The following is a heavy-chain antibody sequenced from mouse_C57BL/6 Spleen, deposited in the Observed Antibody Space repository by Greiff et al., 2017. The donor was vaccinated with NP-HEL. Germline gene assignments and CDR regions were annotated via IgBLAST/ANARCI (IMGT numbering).Heavy chain of an antibody. CDR2: ISYDGSN. V-gene: IGHV3-6*01. J-gene: IGHJ3*01. D-gene: IGHD2-4*01. CDR3: ARLYDYVFAY. CDR1: GYSITSGYY. Sequence: VQLKESGPGLVKPSQSLSLTCSVTGYSITSGYYWNWIRQFPGNKLEWMGYISYDGSNDYNPSLKNRISITRDTSKNQFFLKLNSVTTEDTATYYCARLYDYVFAYWGQGTLVTVSA.